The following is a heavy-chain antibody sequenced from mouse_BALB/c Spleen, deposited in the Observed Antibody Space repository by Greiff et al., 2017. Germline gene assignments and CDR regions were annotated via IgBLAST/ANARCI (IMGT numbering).Heavy chain of an antibody. CDR3: TREIDYVPY. Sequence: VQLQQSGAELVRPGSSVKISCKASGYAFSSYWMNWVKQRPGQGLEWIGQIYPGDGDTNYNGKFKGTATLTADKSSSTAYMQLSSLTSEDSAVYFCTREIDYVPYWGQGTTVTVSS. CDR1: GYAFSSYW. D-gene: IGHD2-4*01. V-gene: IGHV1-80*01. CDR2: IYPGDGDT. J-gene: IGHJ2*01.